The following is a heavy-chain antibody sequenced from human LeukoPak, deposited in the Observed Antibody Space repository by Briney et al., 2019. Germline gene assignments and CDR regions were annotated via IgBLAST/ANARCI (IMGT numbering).Heavy chain of an antibody. J-gene: IGHJ4*02. V-gene: IGHV4-34*01. CDR3: ARRMVRGVRIDY. CDR2: INHSGST. D-gene: IGHD3-10*01. Sequence: SETLSLTCAVYGGSFSGYYWSWIRQPPGKGLVWIGEINHSGSTNYNPSLKSRVTISVDTSKNQFSLKLSSVTAADTAVYYCARRMVRGVRIDYWGQGTLVTVSS. CDR1: GGSFSGYY.